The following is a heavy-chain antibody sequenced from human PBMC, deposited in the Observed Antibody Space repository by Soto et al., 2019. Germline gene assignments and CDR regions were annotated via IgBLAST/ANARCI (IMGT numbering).Heavy chain of an antibody. D-gene: IGHD1-26*01. V-gene: IGHV3-23*01. CDR1: GFTFSTYA. J-gene: IGHJ3*01. CDR2: IGSGPDDS. Sequence: EVKLLESGGDLVQPGGSLRLSCAASGFTFSTYAMSWVRQAPGKGLEWVSSIGSGPDDSDSADSVKGRFIISRDNSKNIVSLQMESLRAEDTAIYYCAKDRMNHNGVWEPFDFWGQGTVVTVSS. CDR3: AKDRMNHNGVWEPFDF.